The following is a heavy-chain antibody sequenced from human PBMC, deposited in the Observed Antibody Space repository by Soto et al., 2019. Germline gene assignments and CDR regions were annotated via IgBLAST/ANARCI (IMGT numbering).Heavy chain of an antibody. D-gene: IGHD2-15*01. CDR3: ARRCSGGSCYSSHYFYGLDV. Sequence: HGETLKISCQGSGYSFSTYWFACVRPMPGKGLECMGIIYPGDSDTRYSPSFQGQVTISADKSISTAYLQWSSLKASDTAIYYCARRCSGGSCYSSHYFYGLDVWGQGTTVTVSS. J-gene: IGHJ6*02. CDR2: IYPGDSDT. CDR1: GYSFSTYW. V-gene: IGHV5-51*01.